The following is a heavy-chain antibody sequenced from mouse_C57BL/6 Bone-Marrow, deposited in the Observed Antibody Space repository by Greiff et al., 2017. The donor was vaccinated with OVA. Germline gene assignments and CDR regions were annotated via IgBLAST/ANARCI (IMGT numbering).Heavy chain of an antibody. CDR2: IYPGDGDT. CDR1: GYAFSSYW. J-gene: IGHJ4*01. D-gene: IGHD1-1*01. V-gene: IGHV1-80*01. CDR3: ARWGYYCYAMDY. Sequence: QVQLQQSGAELVKPGASVKISCKASGYAFSSYWMNWVKQRPGKGLEWIGQIYPGDGDTNYNGKFKGKATLTADKSSSTAYMQLSSLTSEDSAVYFCARWGYYCYAMDYWGQGTSVTVSS.